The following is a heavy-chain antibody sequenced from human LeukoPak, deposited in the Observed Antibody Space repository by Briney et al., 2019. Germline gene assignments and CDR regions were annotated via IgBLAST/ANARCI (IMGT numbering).Heavy chain of an antibody. CDR1: GFSFSNAW. V-gene: IGHV3-15*01. Sequence: GGSLRLSCAASGFSFSNAWMSWVRQAPGKGLEWVGRIKSKSDGGTTDYAAPVKGRFTISRDDSKNTLYLQMNSLKTEDTAVYYCTTEWRYCGGDCYLPFDYWGQGTLVTVSS. J-gene: IGHJ4*02. CDR3: TTEWRYCGGDCYLPFDY. CDR2: IKSKSDGGTT. D-gene: IGHD2-21*02.